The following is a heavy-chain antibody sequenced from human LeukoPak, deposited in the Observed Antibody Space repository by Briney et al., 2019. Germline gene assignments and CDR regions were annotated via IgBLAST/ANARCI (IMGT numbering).Heavy chain of an antibody. D-gene: IGHD3-3*01. V-gene: IGHV1-69*13. CDR3: ARGVSSFWSGYYRY. J-gene: IGHJ4*02. CDR2: IIPIFGTA. Sequence: SVKVSCKASGGTFISYAISWVRQAPGQGLEWMGGIIPIFGTANYAQKFQGRVTITADESTSTAYMELSSLRSEDTAVYYCARGVSSFWSGYYRYWGQGTLVTVSS. CDR1: GGTFISYA.